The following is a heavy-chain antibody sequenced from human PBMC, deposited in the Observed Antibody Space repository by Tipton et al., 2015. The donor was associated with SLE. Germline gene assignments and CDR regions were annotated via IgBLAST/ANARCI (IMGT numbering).Heavy chain of an antibody. CDR3: ARAPTIFGVVRGDGAFDI. Sequence: TLSLTCTVSGGSISSSSYYWGWIRQPPGKGLEWIGSIYYSGSTYYNPSLKSRVTISVDTSKNQFSLKLSSVTAADTAVYYCARAPTIFGVVRGDGAFDIWGQGTMATVSS. CDR2: IYYSGST. D-gene: IGHD3-3*01. J-gene: IGHJ3*02. CDR1: GGSISSSSYY. V-gene: IGHV4-39*07.